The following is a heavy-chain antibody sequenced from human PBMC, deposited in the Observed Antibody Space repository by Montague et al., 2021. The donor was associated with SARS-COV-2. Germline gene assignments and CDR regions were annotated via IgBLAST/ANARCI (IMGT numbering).Heavy chain of an antibody. Sequence: SETLSLTCTVYGGSFSGSFWTWIRQPPGKGLEWIGSLSSSGSTYYNPSLRSRVTISMDTSKNHFSLKVNSVTATDTAVYFCARPGSVSGWFYFDDWGHGTLVSVSS. V-gene: IGHV4-39*02. CDR2: LSSSGST. CDR3: ARPGSVSGWFYFDD. J-gene: IGHJ4*01. CDR1: GGSFSGSF. D-gene: IGHD6-19*01.